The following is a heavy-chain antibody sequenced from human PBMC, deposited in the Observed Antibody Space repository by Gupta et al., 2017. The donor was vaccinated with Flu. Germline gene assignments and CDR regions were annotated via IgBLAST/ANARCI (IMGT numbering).Heavy chain of an antibody. CDR1: GSTFSNAW. D-gene: IGHD1-1*01. Sequence: EVQLVESGGGLVKPGGSLRLSCAASGSTFSNAWMSWVRQAPGKGLEWVGRIKSKTDGGTTDDAAPVKGRFTISRDDSKKTRYLKMKSMKTEDTAVYYFTTDPRRNDAFDIGGQGTMVTVYS. CDR2: IKSKTDGGTT. J-gene: IGHJ3*02. V-gene: IGHV3-15*01. CDR3: TTDPRRNDAFDI.